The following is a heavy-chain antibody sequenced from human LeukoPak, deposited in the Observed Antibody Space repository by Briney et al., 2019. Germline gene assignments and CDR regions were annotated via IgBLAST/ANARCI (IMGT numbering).Heavy chain of an antibody. V-gene: IGHV3-7*03. CDR3: ARDMHIGYCSSTSCSDAFDI. CDR1: GFTFSSYW. CDR2: IKQDGSEK. Sequence: GGSLRLSCAASGFTFSSYWMSWVRQAPGKGLEWVANIKQDGSEKCYVDSVKGRFTISRDNAKNSLYLQMNSLRAEDTAVYYCARDMHIGYCSSTSCSDAFDIWGQGTMVTVSS. D-gene: IGHD2-2*01. J-gene: IGHJ3*02.